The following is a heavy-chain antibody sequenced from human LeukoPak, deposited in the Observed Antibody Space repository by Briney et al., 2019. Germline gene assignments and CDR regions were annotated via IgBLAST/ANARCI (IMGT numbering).Heavy chain of an antibody. CDR2: ISYDGSKQ. CDR3: AKDGARYLLTYYFEY. CDR1: GCTFSSHD. D-gene: IGHD3-9*01. Sequence: PGGSLRLSCAASGCTFSSHDMHWVRQAPGKGLEWVAAISYDGSKQLYADSVKGRFIISRDNSKNTLNLQMNSLRDEDTAVYYCAKDGARYLLTYYFEYWGQGTLVTVSS. V-gene: IGHV3-30*18. J-gene: IGHJ4*02.